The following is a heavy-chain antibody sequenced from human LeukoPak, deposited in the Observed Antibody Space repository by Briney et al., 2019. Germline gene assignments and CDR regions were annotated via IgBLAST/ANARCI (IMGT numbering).Heavy chain of an antibody. CDR1: GGSISSTTYY. CDR2: IYKTGST. Sequence: SETLSLTCTVSGGSISSTTYYWAWIRQPPGKGLEWIGSIYKTGSTNYSPSLKSRVFISVDTSNNQFSLKLTSVTASDTAVYYCARLPDPWGQGTLVTVSS. CDR3: ARLPDP. V-gene: IGHV4-39*01. J-gene: IGHJ5*02.